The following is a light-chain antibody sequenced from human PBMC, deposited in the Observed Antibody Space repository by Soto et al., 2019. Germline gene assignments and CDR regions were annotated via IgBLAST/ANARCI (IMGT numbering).Light chain of an antibody. CDR2: GAS. CDR3: QQYNTYSPRNP. V-gene: IGKV3-20*01. Sequence: EIVLTQSPGTLSLSPGERATLSCRASQSVSSSYLAWYQHKPGQAPRLLIYGASSRATGIPDRFSGSGSGTDFTLTISSLQPDDFATYYCQQYNTYSPRNPFGQGTKVDIK. J-gene: IGKJ1*01. CDR1: QSVSSSY.